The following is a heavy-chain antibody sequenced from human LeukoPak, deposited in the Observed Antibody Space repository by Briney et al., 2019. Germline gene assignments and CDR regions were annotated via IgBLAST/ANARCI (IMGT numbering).Heavy chain of an antibody. V-gene: IGHV3-30*18. CDR1: GFTFSSYG. CDR2: ISYDGSNK. Sequence: GGSLRLSCAASGFTFSSYGMHWVRQAPGKGLEWVAVISYDGSNKYYADSVKGRFTISRDNSKNTLYLQMNSLRAEGTAVYYCAKAQRIAAAYYFDYWGQGTLVTVSS. D-gene: IGHD6-13*01. CDR3: AKAQRIAAAYYFDY. J-gene: IGHJ4*02.